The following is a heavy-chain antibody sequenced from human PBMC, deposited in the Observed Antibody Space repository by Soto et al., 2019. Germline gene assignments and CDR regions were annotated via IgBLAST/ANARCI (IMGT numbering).Heavy chain of an antibody. J-gene: IGHJ4*02. D-gene: IGHD3-22*01. CDR2: ISSSSSYI. CDR1: GFTFSSYS. CDR3: AKVWGDYYDSLFDY. V-gene: IGHV3-21*01. Sequence: EVQLVESGGGLVKPGGSLRLSCAASGFTFSSYSMNWVRQAPGKGLEWVSSISSSSSYIYYADSVKGRFTISRDNAKNSLYLQMNSLRAEDTAVYYCAKVWGDYYDSLFDYWGQGTLVTVSS.